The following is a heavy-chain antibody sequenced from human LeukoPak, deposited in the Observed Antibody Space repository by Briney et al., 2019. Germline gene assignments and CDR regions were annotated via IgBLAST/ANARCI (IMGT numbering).Heavy chain of an antibody. D-gene: IGHD3-10*01. J-gene: IGHJ4*02. CDR3: ARDRVYGSGSYLGY. CDR1: GGTFSSYA. V-gene: IGHV1-46*01. Sequence: ASVKVSCKASGGTFSSYAISWVRQAPGQGLEWMGIINPSGGSTSYAQKFQGRVTMTRDTSTSTVYMELSSLRSEDTAVYYCARDRVYGSGSYLGYWGQGTLVTVSS. CDR2: INPSGGST.